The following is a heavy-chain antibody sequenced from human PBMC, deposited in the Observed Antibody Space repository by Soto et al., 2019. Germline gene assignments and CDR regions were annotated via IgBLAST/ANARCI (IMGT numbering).Heavy chain of an antibody. V-gene: IGHV5-10-1*01. CDR3: ARLDIVLNPDYGMDV. CDR1: GYSFTSYW. Sequence: GESLKISCKGSGYSFTSYWISWVRQMPGKGLEWMGRIDPSDSYTNYSPSFQGHVTISADKSISTAYLQWSSLKASDTAMYYCARLDIVLNPDYGMDVWGQGTTVTVSS. CDR2: IDPSDSYT. D-gene: IGHD2-8*01. J-gene: IGHJ6*02.